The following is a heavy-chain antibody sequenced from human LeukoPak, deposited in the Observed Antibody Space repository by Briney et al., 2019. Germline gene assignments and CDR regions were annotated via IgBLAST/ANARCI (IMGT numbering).Heavy chain of an antibody. J-gene: IGHJ4*02. V-gene: IGHV3-33*03. D-gene: IGHD3-10*01. CDR3: ARFEFASCYDY. Sequence: AVMAWYGGSNECVADSVKGRFTISRDNAKNSLYLQMNSLRGEDTAVYYCARFEFASCYDYWGQGTLVTVSS. CDR2: MAWYGGSNE.